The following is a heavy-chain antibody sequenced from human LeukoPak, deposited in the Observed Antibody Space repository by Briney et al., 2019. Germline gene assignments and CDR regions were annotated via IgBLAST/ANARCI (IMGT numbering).Heavy chain of an antibody. V-gene: IGHV4-34*01. D-gene: IGHD3-22*01. CDR1: GGSFSGYY. CDR3: ARVPTYYDSSGYYAFDI. Sequence: SETLSLTCAVYGGSFSGYYWSWIRQPPGKGLEWIGEINHSGSTNYNPSHKGRVTISVDTSKNQFSLKLSSVTAADTAVYYCARVPTYYDSSGYYAFDIWGQGTMVTVSS. J-gene: IGHJ3*02. CDR2: INHSGST.